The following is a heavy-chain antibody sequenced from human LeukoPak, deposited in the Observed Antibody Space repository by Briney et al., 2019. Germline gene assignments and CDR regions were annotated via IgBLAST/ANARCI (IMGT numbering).Heavy chain of an antibody. J-gene: IGHJ5*02. CDR1: GGSISSYY. V-gene: IGHV4-59*01. CDR2: IYYSGST. CDR3: ARIAGDYYDSSGYYPNWFDP. Sequence: PSETLSLTCTVSGGSISSYYWSWIRQPPGKGLEWIGYIYYSGSTDYNPSLKSRATISVDTSKNQFSLKLSSVTAADTAVYYCARIAGDYYDSSGYYPNWFDPWGQGTLVTVSS. D-gene: IGHD3-22*01.